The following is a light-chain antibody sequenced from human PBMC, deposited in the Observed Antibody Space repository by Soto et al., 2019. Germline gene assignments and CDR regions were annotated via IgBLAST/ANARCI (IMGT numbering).Light chain of an antibody. CDR3: SLYTSENTYV. CDR2: EAS. CDR1: SSNIGDNY. V-gene: IGLV2-18*01. Sequence: QSVLTQPPSVSAAPGQKVTISCSGSSSNIGDNYVSWYQQVPGTAPKLLIYEASNRPSGVPDRFSGSKSGNTASLTISGLQAADEADYYCSLYTSENTYVFGTGTKVTVL. J-gene: IGLJ1*01.